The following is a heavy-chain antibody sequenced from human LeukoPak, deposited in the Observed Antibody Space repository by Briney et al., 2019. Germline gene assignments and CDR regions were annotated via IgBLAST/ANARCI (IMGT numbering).Heavy chain of an antibody. CDR2: IFASGST. J-gene: IGHJ5*02. CDR3: ARAPWGWLQTNWFDP. D-gene: IGHD5-24*01. CDR1: GASISSGSYY. V-gene: IGHV4-61*02. Sequence: SETLSLTCTVSGASISSGSYYWNWIRQPAGKGLEWIGRIFASGSTNYNPSLKSRVTISVDTSKNQFSLKLSSVTAADTAVYYCARAPWGWLQTNWFDPWGQGTLVTVSS.